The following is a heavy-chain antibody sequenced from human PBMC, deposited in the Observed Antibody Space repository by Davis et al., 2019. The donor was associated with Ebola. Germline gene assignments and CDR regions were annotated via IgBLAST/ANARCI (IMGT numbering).Heavy chain of an antibody. D-gene: IGHD5-12*01. V-gene: IGHV3-21*01. J-gene: IGHJ4*02. CDR2: ISSSSSYI. Sequence: GESLKISCAASRFSFSSYSMNWVRQAPGKGLEWVSSISSSSSYIYYADSVKGRFTISRDNAKNSLYLQMNSLRAEDTAVYYCARRYSGYDSRYFDFWGQGTLVTVSS. CDR1: RFSFSSYS. CDR3: ARRYSGYDSRYFDF.